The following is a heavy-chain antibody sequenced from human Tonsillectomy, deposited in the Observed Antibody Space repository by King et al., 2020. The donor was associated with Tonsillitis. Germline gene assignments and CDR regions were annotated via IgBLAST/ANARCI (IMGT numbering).Heavy chain of an antibody. J-gene: IGHJ4*02. CDR1: GFTFSSYG. CDR3: ISGSDTAMGDDY. Sequence: VQLVESGGGVVQPGGSLRLSCAASGFTFSSYGMHWVRQAPGKGLEWVSFIRNDGSNRYYAHSVKGRFTISRDNSKNKLYLQMNSLRAEDTAVYYCISGSDTAMGDDYWGQGTLVTVSS. CDR2: IRNDGSNR. V-gene: IGHV3-30*02. D-gene: IGHD5-18*01.